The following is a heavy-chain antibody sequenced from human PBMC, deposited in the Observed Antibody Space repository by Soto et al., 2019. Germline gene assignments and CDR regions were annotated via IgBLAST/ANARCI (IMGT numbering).Heavy chain of an antibody. J-gene: IGHJ4*02. CDR1: GFIFTSYS. CDR3: ARDLIYASDY. Sequence: EVHLVESGGGLVQPGGSLRLSCAASGFIFTSYSMNWVRQAPGKGLEWLSYIRIDSNHIGYSDSVRGRFTISSDIAKNSLYLQRISLSDKDTAVYSCARDLIYASDYWGQGTGVTVSS. D-gene: IGHD3-9*01. V-gene: IGHV3-48*02. CDR2: IRIDSNHI.